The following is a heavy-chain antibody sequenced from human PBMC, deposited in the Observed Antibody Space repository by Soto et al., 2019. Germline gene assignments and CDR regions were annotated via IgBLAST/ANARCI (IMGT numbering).Heavy chain of an antibody. D-gene: IGHD3-10*01. CDR1: GFTFSDYW. J-gene: IGHJ6*02. CDR3: ARGIRGHDGKDV. V-gene: IGHV3-74*01. Sequence: EVQLVESGGGLVQPGGSWRLSCAAPGFTFSDYWMNWVRQAPGKVLMLVSRIRGDGSTTNYADSVKGRFTVSMYNAKNTLYLQMNSLRAEDTALYYWARGIRGHDGKDVWGQGTTVSVSS. CDR2: IRGDGSTT.